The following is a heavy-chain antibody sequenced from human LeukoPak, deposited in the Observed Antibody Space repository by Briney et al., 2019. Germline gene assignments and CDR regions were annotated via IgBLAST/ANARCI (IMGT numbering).Heavy chain of an antibody. V-gene: IGHV1-24*01. CDR2: FDPEDGET. D-gene: IGHD1-26*01. J-gene: IGHJ6*02. CDR1: GCTLTELS. Sequence: ASVKVSCKVSGCTLTELSMHWVRQAPGKGLEWMGGFDPEDGETINAQKFQGRVTMTEDTSTDTAYMELSSLRSEDTAVYYCATLVGATPYYYYGMDVWGQGTTVTVSS. CDR3: ATLVGATPYYYYGMDV.